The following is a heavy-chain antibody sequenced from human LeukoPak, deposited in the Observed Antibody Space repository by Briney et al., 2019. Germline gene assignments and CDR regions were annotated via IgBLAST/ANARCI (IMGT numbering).Heavy chain of an antibody. V-gene: IGHV3-74*01. CDR1: GFTFSDYW. CDR2: INTDGSST. Sequence: GGSLRLSCAASGFTFSDYWMHWVRQAPGKGLVWVSHINTDGSSTTYADSVKGRFTISRDNAKNTLYLQMNSLRAEDTAVYYCAREKYRRGYSYWGQGTLVTVSS. J-gene: IGHJ4*02. D-gene: IGHD5-18*01. CDR3: AREKYRRGYSY.